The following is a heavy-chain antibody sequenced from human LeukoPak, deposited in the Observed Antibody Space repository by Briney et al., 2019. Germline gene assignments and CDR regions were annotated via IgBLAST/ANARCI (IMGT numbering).Heavy chain of an antibody. CDR1: GGTFSSYA. V-gene: IGHV1-69*06. J-gene: IGHJ4*02. CDR3: ARGQYSDILTGDYQRREYYFDY. Sequence: SVKVSCKASGGTFSSYAVTWVRQAPGHGLEWMGGILPIFNTSNYAQKLQGRVTITADKSTSTVYMELSTLRSEDTAVYYCARGQYSDILTGDYQRREYYFDYWGQGTLVTVSS. D-gene: IGHD3-9*01. CDR2: ILPIFNTS.